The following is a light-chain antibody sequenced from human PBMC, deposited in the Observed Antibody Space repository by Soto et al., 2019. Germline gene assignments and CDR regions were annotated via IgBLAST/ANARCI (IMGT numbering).Light chain of an antibody. CDR1: SSNIGTSS. J-gene: IGLJ1*01. V-gene: IGLV1-44*01. CDR2: TTN. CDR3: AAWDDSLNGHV. Sequence: QSVLTQPHSGSGNPGQRVTISCSGSSSNIGTSSVHWFQQLPGTAPKLLISTTNQRPSGVPERFSGSKSGTSASLAISGLQSEDEADYYCAAWDDSLNGHVFGTGTKLTVL.